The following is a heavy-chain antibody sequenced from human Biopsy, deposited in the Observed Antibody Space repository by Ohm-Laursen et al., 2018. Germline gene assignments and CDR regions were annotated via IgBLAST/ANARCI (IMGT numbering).Heavy chain of an antibody. CDR3: AREYPEGDV. CDR1: GGIFSRYV. CDR2: IIPLLGIT. J-gene: IGHJ6*02. V-gene: IGHV1-69*04. D-gene: IGHD2-2*02. Sequence: SSVKVSCKASGGIFSRYVMSWVRQAPGQGLEWMGRIIPLLGITNYAERVQGRVTISVDRSTSTACMELSSLKSEDTAVYYCAREYPEGDVWGQGTSVTVSS.